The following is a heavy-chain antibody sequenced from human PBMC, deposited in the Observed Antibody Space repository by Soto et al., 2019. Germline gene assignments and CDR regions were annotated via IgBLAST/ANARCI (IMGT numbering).Heavy chain of an antibody. CDR3: ATDKFLSYDFWSGSPPG. V-gene: IGHV1-18*01. D-gene: IGHD3-3*01. CDR1: GYTLTSYG. Sequence: ASVKVSCKASGYTLTSYGISWVRQAPGQGLEWMGWISAYNGNTNYAQKLQGRVTMTTDTSTSTAYMELSSLRSEDTAVYYCATDKFLSYDFWSGSPPGWGQGTLVTVSS. J-gene: IGHJ4*02. CDR2: ISAYNGNT.